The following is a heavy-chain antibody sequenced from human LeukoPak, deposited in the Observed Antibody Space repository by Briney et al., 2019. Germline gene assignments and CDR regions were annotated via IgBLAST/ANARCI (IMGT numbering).Heavy chain of an antibody. V-gene: IGHV3-7*01. D-gene: IGHD5-18*01. CDR2: IKQDGNEK. Sequence: GGSLRLSCAASGFTFSSNWISWVRQAPGKGLQWVANIKQDGNEKYYVDSVKGRFAISRDNAKNSLYLQMNSLRAEDTAVYYCGRDKGYGYDYWGQGTLVTVSS. CDR1: GFTFSSNW. J-gene: IGHJ4*02. CDR3: GRDKGYGYDY.